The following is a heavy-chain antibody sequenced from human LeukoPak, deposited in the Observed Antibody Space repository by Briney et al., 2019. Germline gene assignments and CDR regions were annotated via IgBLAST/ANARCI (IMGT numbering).Heavy chain of an antibody. CDR2: IYYSGTT. CDR3: AKHYMGSSYNHGLDC. D-gene: IGHD3-10*01. Sequence: ASETLSLTCTVPGGPISSYHWSWIRQPAGKGLEWNGSIYYSGTTYYNPSLKSRVTISVDTSKNQFSLKLSSVTAADTALYYCAKHYMGSSYNHGLDCWGQGTLVTVSS. J-gene: IGHJ4*02. CDR1: GGPISSYH. V-gene: IGHV4-59*05.